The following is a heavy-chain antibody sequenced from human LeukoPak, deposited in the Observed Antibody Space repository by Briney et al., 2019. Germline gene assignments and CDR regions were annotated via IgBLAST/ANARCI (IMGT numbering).Heavy chain of an antibody. Sequence: PGGSLRLSCTASGFTFSSYWMSWVRQAPGKGLEWVANIKQDGSEKYYVDSVKGRFTISRDNAKNSLYLQMNSLRAEDTAVYYCPRGGSIAARQGWFDPWGQGTLVTVSS. J-gene: IGHJ5*02. CDR1: GFTFSSYW. V-gene: IGHV3-7*04. CDR3: PRGGSIAARQGWFDP. D-gene: IGHD6-6*01. CDR2: IKQDGSEK.